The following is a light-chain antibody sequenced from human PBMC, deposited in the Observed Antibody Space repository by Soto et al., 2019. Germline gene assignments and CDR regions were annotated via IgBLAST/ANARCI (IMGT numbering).Light chain of an antibody. CDR2: GAF. CDR1: QSIRSNY. Sequence: EIVLTQSPGTLSLSPVERATLSCRASQSIRSNYLAWYQQKPGQAPRFLIYGAFSRATGIPDRFSGSGSGTDFTLTISSLESEDFAVYFCQQYNDRPPWTFGQGTKVDIK. CDR3: QQYNDRPPWT. J-gene: IGKJ1*01. V-gene: IGKV3-20*01.